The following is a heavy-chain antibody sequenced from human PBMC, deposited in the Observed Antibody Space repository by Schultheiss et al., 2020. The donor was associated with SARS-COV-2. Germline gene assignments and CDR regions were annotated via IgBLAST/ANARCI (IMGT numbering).Heavy chain of an antibody. J-gene: IGHJ1*01. V-gene: IGHV4-59*12. CDR3: TRGAPGY. CDR1: GSSISGYF. CDR2: IYYTGIT. Sequence: SETLSLTCTVSGSSISGYFWTWIRQPPGKGLEQVGNIYYTGITKYNPSLKSRVTISIDTSKKQFSLKLNSVTAADTAVYYCTRGAPGYWGQGTLVTVSS.